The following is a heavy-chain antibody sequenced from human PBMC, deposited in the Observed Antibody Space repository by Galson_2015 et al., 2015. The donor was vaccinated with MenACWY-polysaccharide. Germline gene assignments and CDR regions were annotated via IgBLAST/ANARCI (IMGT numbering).Heavy chain of an antibody. CDR2: ISYSGST. V-gene: IGHV4-39*01. D-gene: IGHD2-15*01. Sequence: SETLSLTCTVSGGSISSSNYYWGWIRQSPEKGLEWIGTISYSGSTYYNPSLKSRVTISVDTSKNQFSLKLIYVTAADTAVYYCASRLAQVGIAGYGYGMDVWGQGTTVTVSS. J-gene: IGHJ6*02. CDR3: ASRLAQVGIAGYGYGMDV. CDR1: GGSISSSNYY.